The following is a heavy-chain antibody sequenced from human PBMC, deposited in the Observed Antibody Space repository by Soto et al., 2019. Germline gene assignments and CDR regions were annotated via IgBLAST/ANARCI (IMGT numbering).Heavy chain of an antibody. Sequence: QMQLVQSGAGVMKTGSSVKVSCKASGYTFTYRYLHWVRQAPGQALEWVGWITPFNGNTNYAQKFQDRVTITRNRSMSTAYMELSSLRSEDTAMYYCASGPLRSPQGDRDYYFDYWGQGTLVTVSS. D-gene: IGHD4-17*01. CDR3: ASGPLRSPQGDRDYYFDY. V-gene: IGHV1-45*02. CDR2: ITPFNGNT. J-gene: IGHJ4*02. CDR1: GYTFTYRY.